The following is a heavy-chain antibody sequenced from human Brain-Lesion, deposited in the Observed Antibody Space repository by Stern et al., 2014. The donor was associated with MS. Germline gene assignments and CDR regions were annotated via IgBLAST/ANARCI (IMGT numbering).Heavy chain of an antibody. J-gene: IGHJ5*01. CDR1: GFSFSNYW. Sequence: ELHLEESGGGLVKPGGSLSLSCAASGFSFSNYWMHWVRQAPGKGRGWVSRVNNGGRRTSYADSVKGRFTMSRDNAKNTLYLQMNSLRVEDTAIYYCARGERWFDSWGQGTLVTVSS. V-gene: IGHV3-74*02. CDR2: VNNGGRRT. D-gene: IGHD3-10*01. CDR3: ARGERWFDS.